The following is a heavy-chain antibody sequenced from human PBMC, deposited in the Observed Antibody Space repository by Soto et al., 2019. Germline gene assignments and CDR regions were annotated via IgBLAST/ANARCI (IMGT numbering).Heavy chain of an antibody. J-gene: IGHJ6*02. Sequence: VSVKVSCKASGYNFTSSGISWVRQAPGQGLGWMGWISAYNGNTNYAQKLQGRVTMPTDTSTSTAYMELRSLRSDDTAVYYCARVTLRFLEWLSFPPYYYYYGVDVWGQGTTVTV. V-gene: IGHV1-18*01. D-gene: IGHD3-3*01. CDR3: ARVTLRFLEWLSFPPYYYYYGVDV. CDR1: GYNFTSSG. CDR2: ISAYNGNT.